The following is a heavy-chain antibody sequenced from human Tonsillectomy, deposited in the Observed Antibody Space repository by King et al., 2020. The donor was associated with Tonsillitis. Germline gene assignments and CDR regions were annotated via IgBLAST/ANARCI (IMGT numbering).Heavy chain of an antibody. CDR1: GGSFSGYY. Sequence: VQLQQWGAGLLKPSETLSLTCAVYGGSFSGYYWSWIRQPPGKGLEWIGEINQSGSINYNPSLKSRVTISVDTSKNEFSLKLRSVTAADTAVYYCALGQARGNYYYYGMDVWGQGTTVTVSS. V-gene: IGHV4-34*01. CDR2: INQSGSI. J-gene: IGHJ6*02. CDR3: ALGQARGNYYYYGMDV.